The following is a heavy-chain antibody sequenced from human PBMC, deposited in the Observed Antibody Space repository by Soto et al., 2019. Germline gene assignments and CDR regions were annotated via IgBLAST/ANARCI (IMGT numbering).Heavy chain of an antibody. CDR3: ARAHEVAWFDS. J-gene: IGHJ5*01. Sequence: ASVKVSCTASGFSFSSYTMNWVRQAPGKGLQWVASITNRGTHTYSADSVKGRFTISRDNDKNSLYLQMNNLRAEDTATYYCARAHEVAWFDSWGLGALVTV. V-gene: IGHV3-21*06. CDR2: ITNRGTHT. CDR1: GFSFSSYT. D-gene: IGHD2-15*01.